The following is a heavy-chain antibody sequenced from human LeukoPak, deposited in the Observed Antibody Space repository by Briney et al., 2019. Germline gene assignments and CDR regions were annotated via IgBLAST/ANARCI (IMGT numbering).Heavy chain of an antibody. V-gene: IGHV4-30-2*01. CDR3: ARHYGGKGLDD. J-gene: IGHJ4*02. Sequence: SEPLSLTCGVSDASISSGGYSWSWIRQPPGKGVECIGFIYHTGSAYYNPSLKSRVTISVDTSKSQFSLKLSSVTAAHTAVYYCARHYGGKGLDDWSQGTLVTVSA. D-gene: IGHD4-23*01. CDR2: IYHTGSA. CDR1: DASISSGGYS.